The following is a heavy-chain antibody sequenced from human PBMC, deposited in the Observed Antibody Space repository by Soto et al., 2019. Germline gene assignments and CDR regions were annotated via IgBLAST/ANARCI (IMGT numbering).Heavy chain of an antibody. Sequence: ASVKVSCKASGYTFTDYYVHWVRQAPGQGLEWMGWLNPDSGGTNYAQKFQGWVTMTRDTSISTAYMELSRLKSDDTAVYYCARSICSSTSCPTGYYYYYMDVWGKGTTVTVS. CDR1: GYTFTDYY. CDR2: LNPDSGGT. V-gene: IGHV1-2*04. CDR3: ARSICSSTSCPTGYYYYYMDV. J-gene: IGHJ6*03. D-gene: IGHD2-2*01.